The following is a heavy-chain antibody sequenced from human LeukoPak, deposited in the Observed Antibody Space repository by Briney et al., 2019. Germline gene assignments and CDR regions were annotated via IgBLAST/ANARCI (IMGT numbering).Heavy chain of an antibody. CDR2: INHSGST. V-gene: IGHV4-34*01. J-gene: IGHJ4*02. CDR3: ARGYYDILTGYYPPDFDY. CDR1: GGSFSGYY. Sequence: SETLSLTCAVYGGSFSGYYWSWIRQPPGKGLEWIGEINHSGSTNYNPSLKSRVTISVDTSKNQFSLKLSSVTAADTAVYYCARGYYDILTGYYPPDFDYWGQGTLVTVSS. D-gene: IGHD3-9*01.